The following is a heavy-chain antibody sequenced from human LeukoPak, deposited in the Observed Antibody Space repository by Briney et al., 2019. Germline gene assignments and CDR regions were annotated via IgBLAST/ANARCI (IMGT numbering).Heavy chain of an antibody. V-gene: IGHV1-24*01. J-gene: IGHJ6*02. D-gene: IGHD2-2*01. Sequence: GASVKVSCKVSGYTLTELSMHWVRQAPGKGLEWMGGFDPEDGETIYAQKFQGRVTMTEDTSTDTAYMELSSLRSEDTAVYYCATAVVVPAATGYYYGMDVWGQGTTGTVSS. CDR2: FDPEDGET. CDR1: GYTLTELS. CDR3: ATAVVVPAATGYYYGMDV.